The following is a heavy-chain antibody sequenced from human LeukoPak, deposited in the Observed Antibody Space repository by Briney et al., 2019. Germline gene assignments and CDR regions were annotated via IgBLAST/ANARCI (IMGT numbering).Heavy chain of an antibody. J-gene: IGHJ3*02. V-gene: IGHV3-30*04. CDR1: GFTFSSYA. Sequence: PGGSLRLSCAASGFTFSSYAMHWVRQAPGKGLEWVTIISYDGTNKYYADSVKGRFTISRDNSKNTLFLQMNSLRAEDTAVNYCARSNYYDSRSWGFDIWGQGTMVTVSS. CDR2: ISYDGTNK. D-gene: IGHD3-22*01. CDR3: ARSNYYDSRSWGFDI.